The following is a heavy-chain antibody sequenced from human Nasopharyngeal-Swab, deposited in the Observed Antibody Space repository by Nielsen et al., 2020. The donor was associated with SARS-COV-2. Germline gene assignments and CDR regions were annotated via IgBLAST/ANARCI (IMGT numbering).Heavy chain of an antibody. Sequence: GESLKISCAASGFTFSSYAMHWVRQAPGKGLEWVAVISYDGSNKYYADSVKGRFTISRDNSKNTLYLQMNSLRAEDTAVYYCARGFLAAAGLTPDYWGQGTLVTVSS. V-gene: IGHV3-30-3*01. D-gene: IGHD6-13*01. J-gene: IGHJ4*02. CDR3: ARGFLAAAGLTPDY. CDR1: GFTFSSYA. CDR2: ISYDGSNK.